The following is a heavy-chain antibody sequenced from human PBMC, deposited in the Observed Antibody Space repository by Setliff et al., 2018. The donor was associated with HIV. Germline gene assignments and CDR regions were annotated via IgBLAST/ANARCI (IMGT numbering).Heavy chain of an antibody. V-gene: IGHV4-39*01. Sequence: SETLSLTCTVSGGSISSGGYYWSWIRQHLGKGLEWIGTISYTGSTYYDPSLKSRVTISLDTSKNQFFLKLSSVTAPDTAIYYCARQTWEYYDTLTGYYRSPKNFDSWGQGTLVTVSS. D-gene: IGHD3-9*01. CDR2: ISYTGST. CDR3: ARQTWEYYDTLTGYYRSPKNFDS. CDR1: GGSISSGGYY. J-gene: IGHJ4*02.